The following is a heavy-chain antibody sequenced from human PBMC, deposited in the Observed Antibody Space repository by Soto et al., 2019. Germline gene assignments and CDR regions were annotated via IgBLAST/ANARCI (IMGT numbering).Heavy chain of an antibody. Sequence: QVQLVESGGGVVQPGRSLRLSCAASGFTFSSYGMHWVRQAPGKGLEWVAVISYDGSNKYYVDSVKGRFTISRDNSKNTLYLQMNSLRAEDTAVYYCAGDGSMGATKGAIGFDYWGQGTLVTVSS. CDR2: ISYDGSNK. CDR1: GFTFSSYG. J-gene: IGHJ4*02. CDR3: AGDGSMGATKGAIGFDY. D-gene: IGHD1-26*01. V-gene: IGHV3-30*03.